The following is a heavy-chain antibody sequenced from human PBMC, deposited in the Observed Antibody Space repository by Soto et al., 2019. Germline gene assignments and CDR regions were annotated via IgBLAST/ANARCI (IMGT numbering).Heavy chain of an antibody. CDR2: INHSGST. CDR1: GGSFSGYY. J-gene: IGHJ4*02. V-gene: IGHV4-34*01. D-gene: IGHD6-6*01. Sequence: QVQLQQWGAGLLKPSETLSLTCAVYGGSFSGYYWSWIRQPPGKGLEWIGEINHSGSTNYNPSLKSRVTISVDTSKNQFSLKLSSVTAADTAVYYCARADSSLSSVYWGQGTLVTVSS. CDR3: ARADSSLSSVY.